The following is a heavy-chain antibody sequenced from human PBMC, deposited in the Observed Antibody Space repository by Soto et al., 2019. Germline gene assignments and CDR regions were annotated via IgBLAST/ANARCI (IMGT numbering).Heavy chain of an antibody. CDR2: ISGSGGST. D-gene: IGHD4-17*01. V-gene: IGHV3-23*01. J-gene: IGHJ4*02. CDR1: GFTFSSYA. CDR3: AKGESTTVTTIPMGIDY. Sequence: EVQLLESGGGLVQPGGSLRLSCAASGFTFSSYAMSWVRQAPGKGLEWVSAISGSGGSTYYADYVKGRFTISRDNSKNTLYLQMNSLRAEDTAVYYCAKGESTTVTTIPMGIDYWGQGTLVNVSS.